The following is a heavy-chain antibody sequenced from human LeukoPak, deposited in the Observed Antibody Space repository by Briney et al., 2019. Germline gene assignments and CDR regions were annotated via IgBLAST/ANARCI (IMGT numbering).Heavy chain of an antibody. Sequence: GSSLRLSCAASGLTFSSYAMHWVRQAPGRGLEWVAVISYDGNNGDYAESVRGRFTISRDNSKNTLYLQMNSLRTEDTAVYYCATSGYNIGWSQMDNWGQGTLVTVA. V-gene: IGHV3-30*04. CDR2: ISYDGNNG. J-gene: IGHJ4*02. CDR1: GLTFSSYA. CDR3: ATSGYNIGWSQMDN. D-gene: IGHD6-19*01.